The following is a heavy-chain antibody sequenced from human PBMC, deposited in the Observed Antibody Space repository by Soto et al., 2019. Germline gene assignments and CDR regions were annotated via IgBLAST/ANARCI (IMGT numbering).Heavy chain of an antibody. D-gene: IGHD3-3*01. Sequence: ASVKVSCKASGYTFTGYFIYWVRQAPGQGLEWMGYINPNGGATKYAPRFQGRVTMTSDTSIRTAYMDLSNLTSDDTAVYYCARGGGTILAPLTWGPGTLVTVSS. CDR3: ARGGGTILAPLT. J-gene: IGHJ5*02. CDR2: INPNGGAT. CDR1: GYTFTGYF. V-gene: IGHV1-2*02.